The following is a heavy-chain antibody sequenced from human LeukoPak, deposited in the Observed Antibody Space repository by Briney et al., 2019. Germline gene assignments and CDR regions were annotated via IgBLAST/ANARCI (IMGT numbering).Heavy chain of an antibody. Sequence: SVKVSCKASGYTFTSYGISWVRQAPGQRLEWIGWIVVGSGNTNYAQKFQERVTITRDMSTSTAYMELSSLRSEDTAVYYCAADPSPYDYSTSYGMDVWGQGTTVTVSS. D-gene: IGHD2-15*01. CDR2: IVVGSGNT. CDR1: GYTFTSYG. V-gene: IGHV1-58*02. CDR3: AADPSPYDYSTSYGMDV. J-gene: IGHJ6*02.